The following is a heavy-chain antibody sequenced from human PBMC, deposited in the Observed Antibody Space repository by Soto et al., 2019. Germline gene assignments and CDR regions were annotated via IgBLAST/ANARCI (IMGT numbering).Heavy chain of an antibody. Sequence: GGSLRLSCAASGFTFSSYAMSWVRQAPGKGLEWVSAISGSGGSTYYADSVKGRFTISRDNSKNTLYLQMNSLRAEDTAVYYCAKDLDDYIWGSTGHFDYWGQGTLVTVSS. CDR3: AKDLDDYIWGSTGHFDY. D-gene: IGHD3-16*01. V-gene: IGHV3-23*01. J-gene: IGHJ4*02. CDR1: GFTFSSYA. CDR2: ISGSGGST.